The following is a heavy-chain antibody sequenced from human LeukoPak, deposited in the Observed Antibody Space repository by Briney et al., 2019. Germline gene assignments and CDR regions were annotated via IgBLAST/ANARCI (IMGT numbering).Heavy chain of an antibody. V-gene: IGHV5-51*01. Sequence: GESLKISCKGSGYSFTNYWIGWVRQMPGKGLEWMGIIYPGDSDTRYSPSFQGQVTISADKSISTAYLKWSSLKASDTAMYYCARPSTFCSGGSCYSGAFDIWGQGTMVTVSS. D-gene: IGHD2-15*01. J-gene: IGHJ3*02. CDR2: IYPGDSDT. CDR1: GYSFTNYW. CDR3: ARPSTFCSGGSCYSGAFDI.